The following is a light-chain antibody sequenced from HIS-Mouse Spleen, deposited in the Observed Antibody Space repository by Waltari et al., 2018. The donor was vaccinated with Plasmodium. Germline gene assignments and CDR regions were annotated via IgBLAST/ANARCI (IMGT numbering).Light chain of an antibody. Sequence: GQSASITCSGDKLGDKYACWYQQKPGQSPVLVIYQDSKRPSGIPERFSGSNSGNTATLTISGTQAMDEADYYCQAWDSSTDYVFGTGTKVTVL. CDR1: KLGDKY. J-gene: IGLJ1*01. V-gene: IGLV3-1*01. CDR2: QDS. CDR3: QAWDSSTDYV.